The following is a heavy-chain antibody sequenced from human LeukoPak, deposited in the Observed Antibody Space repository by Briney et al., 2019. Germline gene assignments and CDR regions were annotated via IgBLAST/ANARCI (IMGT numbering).Heavy chain of an antibody. V-gene: IGHV3-15*01. CDR2: IKSKTDGGTT. CDR3: AGYCSSTSCPRIGFYYYMDV. J-gene: IGHJ6*03. D-gene: IGHD2-2*01. Sequence: GGSLRLSCAASGFTFSNAWMSWVRQAPGKGLEWVGRIKSKTDGGTTDYAAPVKGRFTISRDDSKNTLYLQMNSLKTEDTAVYYCAGYCSSTSCPRIGFYYYMDVWGKGTTVTVSS. CDR1: GFTFSNAW.